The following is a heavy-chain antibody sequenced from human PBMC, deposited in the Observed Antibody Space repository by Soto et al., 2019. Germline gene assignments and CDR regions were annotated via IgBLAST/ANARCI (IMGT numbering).Heavy chain of an antibody. D-gene: IGHD3-3*01. CDR2: ISYDGSNK. V-gene: IGHV3-30-3*01. Sequence: PGGSLRLSCAASGFTFSSYAMHWVRQATGKGLEWVAVISYDGSNKYYADSVKGRFTISRDNSKNTLYLQMNSLRAEDTAVYYCARDSVTIFGVVIIGTYFDYWGQGTLVTVSS. J-gene: IGHJ4*02. CDR3: ARDSVTIFGVVIIGTYFDY. CDR1: GFTFSSYA.